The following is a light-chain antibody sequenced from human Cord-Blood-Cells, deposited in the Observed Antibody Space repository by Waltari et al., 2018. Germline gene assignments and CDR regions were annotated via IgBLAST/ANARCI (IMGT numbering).Light chain of an antibody. CDR2: GAS. J-gene: IGKJ5*01. CDR1: QSVSSN. CDR3: QQYNNWSIT. V-gene: IGKV3-15*01. Sequence: EIVMTQSPATPSVSPGERATLSCRASQSVSSNLVWYQQKPGQAPRLLIYGASTRATGIPARFSGSGSGTEFTLTISSLQSEDFAVYYCQQYNNWSITFGQGTRLEIK.